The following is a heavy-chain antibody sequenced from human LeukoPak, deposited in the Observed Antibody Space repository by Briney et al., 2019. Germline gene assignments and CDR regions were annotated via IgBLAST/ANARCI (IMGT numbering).Heavy chain of an antibody. V-gene: IGHV1-69*02. CDR2: IIPILGIA. J-gene: IGHJ3*02. D-gene: IGHD1-26*01. CDR1: GGTFSSYT. Sequence: SVKVSCKASGGTFSSYTISWVRQAPGQGLEWMGRIIPILGIANYAQKFQGRVTITADESTSTAYMELSSLRSEDTAVYYCARIKSGSYYEDAFDIWGQGTMVTVSS. CDR3: ARIKSGSYYEDAFDI.